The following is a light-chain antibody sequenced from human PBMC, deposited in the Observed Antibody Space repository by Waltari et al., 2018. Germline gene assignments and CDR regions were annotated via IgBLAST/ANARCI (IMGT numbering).Light chain of an antibody. V-gene: IGKV3-11*01. CDR1: QSIGSF. Sequence: EIVLTQSPDTLSLFPGERAALTCKASQSIGSFLGWYQQRPGHAPRLLIYDASRRAAGIPARFSGSGSGTEFSLTISSLEAEDSAVYFCQQRSTWPRTFGQGTKVE. CDR2: DAS. J-gene: IGKJ1*01. CDR3: QQRSTWPRT.